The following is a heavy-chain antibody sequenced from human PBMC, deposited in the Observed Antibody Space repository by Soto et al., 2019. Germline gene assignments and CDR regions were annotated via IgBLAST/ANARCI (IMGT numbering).Heavy chain of an antibody. V-gene: IGHV4-39*07. Sequence: SETLSLTCAVSGGSISSSSYYWGWIRQPPGKGLEWIGSIFYSGSTYYNPSLKSRVTISVDTSKNQFSLKLSSVTAADTAVYYCARDPGSGSYYGWFDPWGQGTLVTAPQ. D-gene: IGHD3-10*01. CDR2: IFYSGST. CDR1: GGSISSSSYY. J-gene: IGHJ5*02. CDR3: ARDPGSGSYYGWFDP.